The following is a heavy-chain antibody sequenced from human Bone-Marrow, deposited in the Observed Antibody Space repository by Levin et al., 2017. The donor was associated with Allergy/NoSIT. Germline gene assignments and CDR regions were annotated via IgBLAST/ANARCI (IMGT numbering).Heavy chain of an antibody. CDR2: IDWDDDK. Sequence: SGPTLVKPTETLTLTCTFSGFSLTTYKMCVTWIRQSPGKALEWLGLIDWDDDKYYNASLKPRLPISQDTSQNQVVLTLTDMHPVDTGPYYRALVEGSFGSERHDYKYYFGMDVWGPGTTVTVSS. CDR1: GFSLTTYKMC. CDR3: ALVEGSFGSERHDYKYYFGMDV. V-gene: IGHV2-70*01. J-gene: IGHJ6*02. D-gene: IGHD3-10*01.